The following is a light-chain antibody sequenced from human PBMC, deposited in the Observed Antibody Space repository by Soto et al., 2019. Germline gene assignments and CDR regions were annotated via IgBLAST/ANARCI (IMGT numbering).Light chain of an antibody. Sequence: SYELTQPPSVSVAPGQTARITCGGNNIGSKSVHWYQQKPGQAPVLVVYDDSDRPSAIPERFSGSNSGNTATLTISRVEAGDEADYYCQVWDSSSDRVVFGGGTKLTVL. J-gene: IGLJ2*01. CDR2: DDS. CDR1: NIGSKS. CDR3: QVWDSSSDRVV. V-gene: IGLV3-21*02.